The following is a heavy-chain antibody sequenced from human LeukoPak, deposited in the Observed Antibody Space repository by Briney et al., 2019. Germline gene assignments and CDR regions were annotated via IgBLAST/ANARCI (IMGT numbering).Heavy chain of an antibody. CDR3: ARGWYDIPAFDY. Sequence: PGGSLRLSCAASGFTFSSYSMNWVRQAPGKGLEWVSSISSSSSYIYYADPVKGRFTISRDNAKNSLYLQMNSLRAEDTAVYYCARGWYDIPAFDYWGQGTLVTVSS. CDR2: ISSSSSYI. D-gene: IGHD3-9*01. J-gene: IGHJ4*02. V-gene: IGHV3-21*01. CDR1: GFTFSSYS.